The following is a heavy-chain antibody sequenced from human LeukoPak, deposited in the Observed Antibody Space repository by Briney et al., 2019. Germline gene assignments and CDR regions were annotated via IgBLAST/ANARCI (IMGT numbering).Heavy chain of an antibody. Sequence: ASVTVSCTASGYTFTGYYMHWVRQAPGQGLEWMGWINPNSGGKKYAQKFQGRVTMTRDTSISTAYMELSRLRSDDTAVYYCARDILPYDAFDIWGQGTMVTVSS. CDR3: ARDILPYDAFDI. CDR2: INPNSGGK. V-gene: IGHV1-2*02. CDR1: GYTFTGYY. J-gene: IGHJ3*02.